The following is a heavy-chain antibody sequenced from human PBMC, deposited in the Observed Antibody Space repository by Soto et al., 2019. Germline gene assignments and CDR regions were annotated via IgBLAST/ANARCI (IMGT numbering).Heavy chain of an antibody. CDR3: ARARYYDSSEWFDP. D-gene: IGHD3-22*01. CDR2: IYYSGST. V-gene: IGHV4-31*03. J-gene: IGHJ5*02. CDR1: GGSISSGGYY. Sequence: SETLSLSCTVSGGSISSGGYYWSWIRQYPGKGLEWIGYIYYSGSTYYNPSLKSRVTISVDTSKNQFSLKLSSVTAADTAVYYCARARYYDSSEWFDPWGQGTLVTVSS.